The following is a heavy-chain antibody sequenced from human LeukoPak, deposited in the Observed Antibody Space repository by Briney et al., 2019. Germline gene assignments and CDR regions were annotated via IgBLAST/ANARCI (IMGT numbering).Heavy chain of an antibody. CDR2: IYYSGST. CDR3: ARDGSSKGSDY. D-gene: IGHD3-10*01. J-gene: IGHJ4*02. CDR1: GGSISSSSYY. Sequence: SETLSLTCTVSGGSISSSSYYWGWIRQPPGKGLEWIGSIYYSGSTYYNPSLKSRVTISVDTSKNQFSLKLSSVTAADTAVYYCARDGSSKGSDYWGQGTLVTVSS. V-gene: IGHV4-39*07.